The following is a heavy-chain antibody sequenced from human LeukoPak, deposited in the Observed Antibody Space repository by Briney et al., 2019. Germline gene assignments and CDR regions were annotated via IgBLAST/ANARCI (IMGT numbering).Heavy chain of an antibody. D-gene: IGHD4-17*01. V-gene: IGHV1-18*01. CDR2: ISAYNGNT. J-gene: IGHJ4*02. CDR1: GYTFTSYG. CDR3: ARSTVTIQRTLHSPTDY. Sequence: GASVKVSCKASGYTFTSYGISWVRQAPGQGLEWMGWISAYNGNTNYAQKLQGRVTMTTDTSTSTAYMELRSLRSDDTAVYYCARSTVTIQRTLHSPTDYWGQGTLVTVSS.